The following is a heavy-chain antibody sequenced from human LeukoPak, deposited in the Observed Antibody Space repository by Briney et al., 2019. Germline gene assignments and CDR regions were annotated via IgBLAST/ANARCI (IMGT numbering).Heavy chain of an antibody. J-gene: IGHJ4*02. CDR3: ARGGGAVADYFDY. CDR1: GFTFSSYA. D-gene: IGHD6-19*01. V-gene: IGHV3-30*14. CDR2: ISYDGSNK. Sequence: QPGRSLRLSCAASGFTFSSYAMHWVRQAPGKGLEWVAVISYDGSNKYYADSVKGRFTISRDNSKNTLYLQMNSLRAEDTAVYYCARGGGAVADYFDYWGQGTLVTVSS.